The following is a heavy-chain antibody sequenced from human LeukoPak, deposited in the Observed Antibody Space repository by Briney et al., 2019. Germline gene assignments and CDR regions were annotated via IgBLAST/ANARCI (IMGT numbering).Heavy chain of an antibody. CDR3: AGRTVTPYYHDSSGFHLQY. V-gene: IGHV3-7*03. J-gene: IGHJ1*01. D-gene: IGHD3-22*01. Sequence: GGSLRLSCAASGFTFSSYVMHWVRQAPGKGLEWVANINQDGTEKYYVDSVKGRFTISRDNAKNSLDLQMNSLRAEDTAVYYCAGRTVTPYYHDSSGFHLQYWGQGTLVTVSS. CDR1: GFTFSSYV. CDR2: INQDGTEK.